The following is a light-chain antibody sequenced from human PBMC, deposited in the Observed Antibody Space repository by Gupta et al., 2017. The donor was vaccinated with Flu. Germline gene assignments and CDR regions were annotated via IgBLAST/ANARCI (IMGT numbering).Light chain of an antibody. J-gene: IGLJ2*01. CDR1: SSDVGGYNY. CDR2: EVS. V-gene: IGLV2-14*01. CDR3: SSYTSSSTLV. Sequence: QSALTQPASVSGSPGQSITISCTGTSSDVGGYNYVSWYQQHPGKAPKLMIYEVSNRPSGVSNRFSGSKCGNTASLTISGLQAEDEADYYCSSYTSSSTLVFGGGTKLTAL.